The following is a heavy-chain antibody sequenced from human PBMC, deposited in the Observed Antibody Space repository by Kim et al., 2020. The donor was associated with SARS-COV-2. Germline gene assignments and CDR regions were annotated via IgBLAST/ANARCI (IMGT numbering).Heavy chain of an antibody. D-gene: IGHD5-18*01. V-gene: IGHV5-10-1*01. Sequence: GESLKISCKGSGYSFTSYWISWVRQMPGKGLEWMGRIDPSDSYTNYSPSFQGHVTISADKSISTAYLQWSSLKVSDTAMYYCARFPMAYTAMVTYYYYGMDVWGQGTTVTVSS. CDR3: ARFPMAYTAMVTYYYYGMDV. CDR1: GYSFTSYW. J-gene: IGHJ6*02. CDR2: IDPSDSYT.